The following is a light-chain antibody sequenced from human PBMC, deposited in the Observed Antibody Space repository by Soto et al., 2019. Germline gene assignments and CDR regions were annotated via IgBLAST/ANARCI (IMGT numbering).Light chain of an antibody. CDR1: SSDVGCYNY. CDR2: EVS. CDR3: SSYADSIVL. Sequence: QSALTQPPSASGSPGQSVTISCTGTSSDVGCYNYVSWYQQHPGKAPKLMISEVSKRPSGVPDRFSGSKSGNTASLTVSGLQAEDEADYYCSSYADSIVLFGGGTKLTVL. J-gene: IGLJ2*01. V-gene: IGLV2-8*01.